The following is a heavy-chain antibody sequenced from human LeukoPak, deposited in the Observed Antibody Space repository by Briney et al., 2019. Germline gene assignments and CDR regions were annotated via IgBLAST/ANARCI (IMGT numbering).Heavy chain of an antibody. CDR3: AAGLRYFDWLVY. Sequence: TSVKVSCKASGFTFTSSAMQWVRQARGQRLEWIGWIVVGSGNTNYAQKFQERVTITRDMSTSTAYMELSSRRSEDTAVYYCAAGLRYFDWLVYWGQGTLVTVSS. D-gene: IGHD3-9*01. CDR2: IVVGSGNT. V-gene: IGHV1-58*02. CDR1: GFTFTSSA. J-gene: IGHJ4*02.